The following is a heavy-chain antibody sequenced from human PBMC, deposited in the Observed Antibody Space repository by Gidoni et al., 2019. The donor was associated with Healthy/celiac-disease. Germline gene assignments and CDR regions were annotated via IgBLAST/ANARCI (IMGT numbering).Heavy chain of an antibody. Sequence: QVQLVESGGGVVQPGRSLRLSCAASGFTFSSYGMHWVRPAPGKGLEWVAVIWYDGSNKDYADSVKGRFTISRDNSKNTLYLQMNSLRAEDTAVYYCARGRPRLAAYDPPSSGWVNDAFDIWGQGTMVTVSS. CDR1: GFTFSSYG. D-gene: IGHD3-3*01. V-gene: IGHV3-33*01. J-gene: IGHJ3*02. CDR2: IWYDGSNK. CDR3: ARGRPRLAAYDPPSSGWVNDAFDI.